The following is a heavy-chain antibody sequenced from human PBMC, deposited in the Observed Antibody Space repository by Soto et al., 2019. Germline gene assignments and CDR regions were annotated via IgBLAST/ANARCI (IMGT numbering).Heavy chain of an antibody. Sequence: QEQLVQSGAEVKKPGASVTVFCKAFGYTFTSYYIHWVRQAPGQGLEWMGAITPNSGRTTNAQKFQGRVNMTRDTSTSTVFMELSSLRSDDTAIFYCTRVLYNFWSGYGMDIWGQGTTVTVSS. V-gene: IGHV1-46*01. CDR3: TRVLYNFWSGYGMDI. D-gene: IGHD3-3*01. CDR1: GYTFTSYY. J-gene: IGHJ6*02. CDR2: ITPNSGRT.